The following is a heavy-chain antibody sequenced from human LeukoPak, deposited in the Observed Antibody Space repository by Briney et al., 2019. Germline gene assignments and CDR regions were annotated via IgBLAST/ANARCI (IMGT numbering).Heavy chain of an antibody. CDR2: IYTSGST. D-gene: IGHD3-22*01. J-gene: IGHJ3*02. Sequence: SETLSVTCTVSSGSLSSYYWSWIRQPAGKGLEWMGRIYTSGSTNYNPSLKSRVTMSVDTSKNQLSLKLSSVTAADTAVYYCAIRSRYYYGSSGYLNDAFDIWGQGTMVTVSS. CDR1: SGSLSSYY. V-gene: IGHV4-4*07. CDR3: AIRSRYYYGSSGYLNDAFDI.